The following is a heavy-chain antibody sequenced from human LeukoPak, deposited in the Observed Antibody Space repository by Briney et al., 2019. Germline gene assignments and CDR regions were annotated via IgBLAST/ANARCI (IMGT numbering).Heavy chain of an antibody. D-gene: IGHD2-2*01. J-gene: IGHJ5*02. CDR3: ARGNRGYCSSTSCYNWFDP. Sequence: SETLSLTCTVSGGSISSGSYYWSWIRQPPGKGLEWIGYIYYSGSTNYNPSLKSRVTISVDTSKNQFSLKLSSVTAADTAVYYRARGNRGYCSSTSCYNWFDPWGQGTLVTVSS. CDR2: IYYSGST. V-gene: IGHV4-61*01. CDR1: GGSISSGSYY.